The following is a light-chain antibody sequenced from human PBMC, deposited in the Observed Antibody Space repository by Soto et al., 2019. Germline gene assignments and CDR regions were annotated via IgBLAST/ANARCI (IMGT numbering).Light chain of an antibody. CDR1: SSDIGLYNY. Sequence: QSVLSQPASMSGSPGQSITIPCTGASSDIGLYNYVSWYQHHPGKAPKLLISEVNVRPSGLSDRFSASKAGNTASLTISGLQPEEEAYYYCSSLSTTSTPIVFGSGTKVTVL. CDR3: SSLSTTSTPIV. J-gene: IGLJ1*01. V-gene: IGLV2-14*01. CDR2: EVN.